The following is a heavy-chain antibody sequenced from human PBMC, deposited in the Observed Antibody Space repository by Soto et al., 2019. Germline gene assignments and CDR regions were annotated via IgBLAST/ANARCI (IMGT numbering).Heavy chain of an antibody. CDR2: ISYDGSNK. Sequence: GGSLRLSCAASGFTFSSYAMHWGRQPPGKGLEWVAVISYDGSNKYYADSVKGRFTISRDNSKNTLYLQMNSLRAEDTAVYYCASGGMVVTAIPLDYWGQGTLVTVSS. CDR1: GFTFSSYA. V-gene: IGHV3-30-3*01. D-gene: IGHD2-21*02. CDR3: ASGGMVVTAIPLDY. J-gene: IGHJ4*02.